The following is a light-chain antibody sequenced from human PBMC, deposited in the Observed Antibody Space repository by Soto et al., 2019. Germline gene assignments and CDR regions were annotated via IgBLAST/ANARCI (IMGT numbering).Light chain of an antibody. CDR1: QSVSTW. Sequence: DIQMTQSPSSLSASVGDTVTITCRASQSVSTWLAWYQQKPGKAPKLLIYDASSLESGVPSRFSGSGSGTELTLTISSLHAEYSATYYCQQYNSYSPTFGQVTKVVIK. CDR3: QQYNSYSPT. CDR2: DAS. J-gene: IGKJ1*01. V-gene: IGKV1-5*01.